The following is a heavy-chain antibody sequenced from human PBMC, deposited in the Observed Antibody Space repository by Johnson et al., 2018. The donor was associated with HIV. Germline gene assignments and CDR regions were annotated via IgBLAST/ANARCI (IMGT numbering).Heavy chain of an antibody. V-gene: IGHV3-30*02. CDR1: GFTFSGYG. CDR2: IRHDGNNK. J-gene: IGHJ3*01. Sequence: QVQLVESGGGVVQPGCSLRLSCAVSGFTFSGYGMHWVRQTPGKGLEWVAFIRHDGNNKYYAESMKGRLIISRDNSKNMLYLEMQSLTSEDTAVYYCARGHTWPKSGFDFWGQGTMVTVSS. D-gene: IGHD3-3*01. CDR3: ARGHTWPKSGFDF.